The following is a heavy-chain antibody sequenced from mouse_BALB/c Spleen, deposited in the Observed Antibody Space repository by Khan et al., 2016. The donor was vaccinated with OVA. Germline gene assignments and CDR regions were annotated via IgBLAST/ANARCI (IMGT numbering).Heavy chain of an antibody. Sequence: QVQLKQSGPGLVAPSQSLSITCTVSGFSLTSYGVHWVRQPPGKGLEWLVVIWSDGSTNYNSVLKSRLSISKDNSKSQVFLKMNSLQTDDTAIYYCARWFDGYSSLYAMDYWGQGTSVTASS. J-gene: IGHJ4*01. V-gene: IGHV2-6*02. CDR1: GFSLTSYG. CDR3: ARWFDGYSSLYAMDY. D-gene: IGHD2-3*01. CDR2: IWSDGST.